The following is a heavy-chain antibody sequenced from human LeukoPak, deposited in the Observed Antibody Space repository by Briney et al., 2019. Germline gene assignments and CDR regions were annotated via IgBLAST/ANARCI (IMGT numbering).Heavy chain of an antibody. CDR3: ARQGDGGRAYDH. Sequence: SETLSLTCTVSGGSIGNSTYYWAWIRQPPGKGLEWIGTISDSGNTYSNPSLRRRFTISVDTSKNQFSLQLTSVTAADSAIYYCARQGDGGRAYDHWDQGTLVTVYS. V-gene: IGHV4-39*01. J-gene: IGHJ4*02. CDR2: ISDSGNT. D-gene: IGHD4-23*01. CDR1: GGSIGNSTYY.